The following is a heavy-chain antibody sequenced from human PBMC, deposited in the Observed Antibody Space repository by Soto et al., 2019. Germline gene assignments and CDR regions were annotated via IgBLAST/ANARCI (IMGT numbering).Heavy chain of an antibody. CDR1: GFTFGSYS. Sequence: EVQLVESGGGLVQPGGSLRLSCAASGFTFGSYSMNWVRQAPGKGLEWVSYISSGSSIIYYADSVKGRFTISRDNAKNSLYLQMNSLKDEDTAVYYCARSCGRGGGVGVITYYWGQGTLVTVSS. CDR2: ISSGSSII. CDR3: ARSCGRGGGVGVITYY. J-gene: IGHJ4*02. D-gene: IGHD1-26*01. V-gene: IGHV3-48*02.